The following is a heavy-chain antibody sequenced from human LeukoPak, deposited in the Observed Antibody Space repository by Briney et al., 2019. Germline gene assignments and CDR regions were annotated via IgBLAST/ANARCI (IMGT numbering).Heavy chain of an antibody. V-gene: IGHV1-2*02. CDR1: GYTFTGYY. Sequence: ASVKVSCKASGYTFTGYYMHWVRQAPGQGLEWMGWINPNSGGTNYAQKFQGRVTMTRDTSISTAYMELSRLRSDDTAVYYCARVPEGDRYCSGGSCYAALLWGQGTLVTVSS. J-gene: IGHJ4*02. CDR2: INPNSGGT. D-gene: IGHD2-15*01. CDR3: ARVPEGDRYCSGGSCYAALL.